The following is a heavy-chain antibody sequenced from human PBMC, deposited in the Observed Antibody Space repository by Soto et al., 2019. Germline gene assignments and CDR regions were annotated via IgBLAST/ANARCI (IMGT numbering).Heavy chain of an antibody. CDR1: GGTFSSYT. D-gene: IGHD2-15*01. V-gene: IGHV1-69*02. CDR3: ARMVVDSTLNWFDP. CDR2: IIPILGIA. J-gene: IGHJ5*02. Sequence: QVQLVQSGAEVKKPGSWVKVSCKASGGTFSSYTISWVRQAPGQGLKWMGRIIPILGIANYEQKLQGRVTITADKSTSTAYMELRSLRSEDTAVYYCARMVVDSTLNWFDPWCQGTLVTVSS.